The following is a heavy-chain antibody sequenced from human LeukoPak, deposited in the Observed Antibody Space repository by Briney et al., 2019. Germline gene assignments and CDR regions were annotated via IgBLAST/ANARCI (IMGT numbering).Heavy chain of an antibody. CDR2: IYRSGST. Sequence: PSETLSLTCAVSGGSISSGGYSWSWIRQPPGKGLEWIGYIYRSGSTYYNPSLKSRVTISVDRSKNQFSLKLSSVTAADTAVYYCSGFRTLNLYYYYGMDVWGQGTTVTVSS. D-gene: IGHD3-22*01. J-gene: IGHJ6*02. V-gene: IGHV4-30-2*01. CDR1: GGSISSGGYS. CDR3: SGFRTLNLYYYYGMDV.